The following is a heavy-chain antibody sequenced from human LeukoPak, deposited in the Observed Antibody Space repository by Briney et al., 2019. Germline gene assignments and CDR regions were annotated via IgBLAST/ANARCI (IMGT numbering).Heavy chain of an antibody. CDR3: AELGITMIGGV. J-gene: IGHJ6*04. V-gene: IGHV3-48*03. Sequence: LSLTCTGSGGSISSNIYYWGWVRQAPGKGLEWVSYISSSGSTIYYADSVKGRFTISRDNAKNSLYLQMNSLRAEDTAVYYCAELGITMIGGVWGKGTTVTISS. D-gene: IGHD3-10*02. CDR2: ISSSGSTI. CDR1: GGSISSNIYY.